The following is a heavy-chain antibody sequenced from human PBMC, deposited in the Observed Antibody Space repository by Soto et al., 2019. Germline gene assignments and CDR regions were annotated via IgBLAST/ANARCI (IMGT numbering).Heavy chain of an antibody. CDR1: GYTFTDHY. D-gene: IGHD2-21*01. Sequence: ASVKVSCKASGYTFTDHYIHWLRQAHGQSLEWMGWINPYSGGTHFARKFQDRVTMARDTSVSTAYMELSSLKSDDTAVYYCARPKYGETYFDSWGQGTVVTVSS. CDR3: ARPKYGETYFDS. J-gene: IGHJ4*02. V-gene: IGHV1-2*02. CDR2: INPYSGGT.